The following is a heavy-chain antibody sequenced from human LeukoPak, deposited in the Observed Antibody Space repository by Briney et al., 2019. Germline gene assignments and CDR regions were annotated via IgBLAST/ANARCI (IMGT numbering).Heavy chain of an antibody. V-gene: IGHV4-59*08. J-gene: IGHJ3*02. CDR2: IYYSGST. CDR1: SGSISSYY. CDR3: ARGGGRGPPLWGAFDI. Sequence: SETLSLTCTVSSGSISSYYWSWIRQPPGKGLEWIGYIYYSGSTNYNPSLKSRVTISVDTSKNQFSLKLSSVTAADTAVYYCARGGGRGPPLWGAFDIWGQGTMVTVSS. D-gene: IGHD3-16*01.